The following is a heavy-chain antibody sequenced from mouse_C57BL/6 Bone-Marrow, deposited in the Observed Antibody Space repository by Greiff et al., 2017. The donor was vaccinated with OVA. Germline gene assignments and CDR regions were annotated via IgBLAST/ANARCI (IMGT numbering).Heavy chain of an antibody. D-gene: IGHD2-3*01. CDR1: GFTFSSYA. CDR2: ISDGGSYT. CDR3: ARFRWLLLDY. J-gene: IGHJ2*01. V-gene: IGHV5-4*01. Sequence: EVQGVESGGGLVKPGGSLKLSCAASGFTFSSYAMSWVRQTPEKRLEWVATISDGGSYTYYPDNVQGRFTISRDNAKNNLYLQMSHLKSEDTAMYYCARFRWLLLDYWGQGTTLTVSS.